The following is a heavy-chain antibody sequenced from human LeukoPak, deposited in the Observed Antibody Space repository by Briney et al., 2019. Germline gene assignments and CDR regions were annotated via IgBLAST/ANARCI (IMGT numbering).Heavy chain of an antibody. D-gene: IGHD6-13*01. CDR2: IRSKADSYTT. J-gene: IGHJ4*02. CDR1: GFTFSGSA. V-gene: IGHV3-73*01. CDR3: RAAADLNDH. Sequence: QPGGSLKLSCAASGFTFSGSAMHWVRQASGKGLEWLGRIRSKADSYTTAYAASVKGRFIVSRDDSKNTAYLQMNSLKTEDTAVYYCRAAADLNDHWGQGTLVTVSS.